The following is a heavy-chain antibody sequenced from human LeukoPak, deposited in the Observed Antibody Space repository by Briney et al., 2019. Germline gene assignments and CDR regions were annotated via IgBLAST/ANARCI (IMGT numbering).Heavy chain of an antibody. Sequence: SETLSLTCTVSGGSISSSSYYWGWIRQPPGKGLEWIGSIYYSGSTYYNPSLKSRVTISVDTSKNQLSLKLSSVTAADTAVYYCASIPGYSSGGYYYYYMDVWGKGTTVTVYS. CDR2: IYYSGST. D-gene: IGHD6-19*01. J-gene: IGHJ6*03. CDR3: ASIPGYSSGGYYYYYMDV. V-gene: IGHV4-39*01. CDR1: GGSISSSSYY.